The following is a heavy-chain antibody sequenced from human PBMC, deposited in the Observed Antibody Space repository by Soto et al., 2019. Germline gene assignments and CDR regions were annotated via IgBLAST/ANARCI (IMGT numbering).Heavy chain of an antibody. CDR2: IYYSGST. CDR3: ARRPGYGNAFDI. CDR1: GGSISSYY. J-gene: IGHJ3*02. V-gene: IGHV4-59*08. D-gene: IGHD5-12*01. Sequence: PWETLSLTCSVSGGSISSYYWNWIRQPPGRGLEWIGYIYYSGSTNYNPSLKSRLTISVDTSKNQFSLRLSSVTAADTAVYYCARRPGYGNAFDIWGQGTMVTVSS.